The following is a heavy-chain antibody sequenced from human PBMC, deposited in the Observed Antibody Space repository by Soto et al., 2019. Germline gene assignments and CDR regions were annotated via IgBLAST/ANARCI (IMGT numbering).Heavy chain of an antibody. V-gene: IGHV3-30*18. J-gene: IGHJ6*02. CDR3: VKDGSSGWPYYYGMDV. CDR2: ISYDGRNK. CDR1: GFTFSSYG. D-gene: IGHD6-19*01. Sequence: GGSLRLSCAASGFTFSSYGMHWVRQAPGKGLEWVAVISYDGRNKYYADSVKGRFTISRDNSKNTLYLQMSSLRAEDTAVYYCVKDGSSGWPYYYGMDVWGQGTTVTVSS.